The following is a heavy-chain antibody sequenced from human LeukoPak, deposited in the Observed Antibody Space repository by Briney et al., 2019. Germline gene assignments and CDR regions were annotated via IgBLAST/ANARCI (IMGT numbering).Heavy chain of an antibody. CDR2: ITGNNGNT. CDR3: ARDQRNSGSYRFEY. CDR1: GYTFSGYG. D-gene: IGHD1-26*01. J-gene: IGHJ4*02. V-gene: IGHV1-18*01. Sequence: ASVKVSCKTSGYTFSGYGISWVRQAPGQGPEWMGWITGNNGNTNYAPSLQGRVTMTTDTSTNTVYMELTSLKSDDTAVYYCARDQRNSGSYRFEYWGQGTPVTVSS.